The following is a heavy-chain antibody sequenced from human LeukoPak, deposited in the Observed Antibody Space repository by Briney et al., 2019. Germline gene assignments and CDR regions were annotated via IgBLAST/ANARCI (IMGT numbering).Heavy chain of an antibody. CDR1: GGSFSGYY. CDR3: VLDHVDY. CDR2: IYYSGST. J-gene: IGHJ4*02. V-gene: IGHV4-59*01. Sequence: SETLSLTCAVYGGSFSGYYWSWIRQPPGKGLEWIGYIYYSGSTNYNPSLKSRVTISVDTSKNQFSLKLSSVTAADTAVYYCVLDHVDYWGQGTLVTVSS. D-gene: IGHD1-14*01.